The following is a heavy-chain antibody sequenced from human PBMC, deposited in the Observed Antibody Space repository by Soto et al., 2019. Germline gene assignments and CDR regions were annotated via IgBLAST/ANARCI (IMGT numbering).Heavy chain of an antibody. CDR2: IIPLFGTT. V-gene: IGHV1-69*01. D-gene: IGHD6-13*01. CDR1: GGTFRRHA. Sequence: QVQLVQSGSEVKMPGSSVKVSCKTSGGTFRRHAINWLRQAPGQGLEWMGGIIPLFGTTSYAQQFKGRVTISADESTSSVYMELSRLTSEDAAVYYCARAAIHGSSWYFWFDPWGQGTLVTVSS. CDR3: ARAAIHGSSWYFWFDP. J-gene: IGHJ5*02.